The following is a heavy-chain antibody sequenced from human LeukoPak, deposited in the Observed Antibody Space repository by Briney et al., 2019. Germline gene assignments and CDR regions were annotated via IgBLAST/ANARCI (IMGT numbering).Heavy chain of an antibody. CDR3: ALDPLVVPDDYYYYGMDV. CDR1: GFTFSSCS. Sequence: PGGSLRLSCAASGFTFSSCSMNWVRQAPGKGLEWVSSISSSSSYIYYADSVKGRFTISRDNAKNSLYLQMNSLRAEDTAVYYCALDPLVVPDDYYYYGMDVWGKGTTVTVSS. J-gene: IGHJ6*04. D-gene: IGHD2-2*01. CDR2: ISSSSSYI. V-gene: IGHV3-21*01.